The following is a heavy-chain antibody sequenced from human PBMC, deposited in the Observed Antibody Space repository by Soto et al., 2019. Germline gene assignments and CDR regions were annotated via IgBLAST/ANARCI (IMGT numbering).Heavy chain of an antibody. CDR1: GFTFSTYT. V-gene: IGHV3-21*01. Sequence: EVQLVESGGGLVRPGGSLRLSCTASGFTFSTYTMNWVRQAPGKGLEWVSSMSSTGSYIKYADSVKGRFTISRDNAKNSLFLQMSSLGDEDTATYYCVRPGRSYSYGPPMHFDYWGQGILVTVSS. CDR3: VRPGRSYSYGPPMHFDY. D-gene: IGHD5-18*01. CDR2: MSSTGSYI. J-gene: IGHJ4*02.